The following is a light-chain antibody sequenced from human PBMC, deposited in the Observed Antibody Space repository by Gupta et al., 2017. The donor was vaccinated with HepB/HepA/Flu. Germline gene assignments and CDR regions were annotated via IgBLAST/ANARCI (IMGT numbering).Light chain of an antibody. CDR3: LLSVSGSFV. CDR1: AGAVTSSHF. V-gene: IGLV7-46*01. Sequence: AVVTQEPSLTVSPGGTVTLTCPSSAGAVTSSHFPYWLQQKPGQPPMTLIYDTSHRHSWTPARFSASLLGGKAALTLSVAQPEDEAEYYCLLSVSGSFVFGSGTKVTVL. CDR2: DTS. J-gene: IGLJ1*01.